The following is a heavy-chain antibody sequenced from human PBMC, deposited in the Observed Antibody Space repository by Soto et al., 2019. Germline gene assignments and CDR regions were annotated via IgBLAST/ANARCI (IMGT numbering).Heavy chain of an antibody. J-gene: IGHJ5*02. CDR3: AKSLTVQVLYHFDP. CDR2: IARAGDLI. D-gene: IGHD2-2*02. V-gene: IGHV3-23*01. CDR1: GFTFSSYA. Sequence: HPGGSLRLSCAASGFTFSSYAMHWVRQAPGKGLEWVSAIARAGDLIRYADSVKGRFTISRDNSNNTLYLQMSSLRAEDTAIYFCAKSLTVQVLYHFDPWGPGTQVTVSS.